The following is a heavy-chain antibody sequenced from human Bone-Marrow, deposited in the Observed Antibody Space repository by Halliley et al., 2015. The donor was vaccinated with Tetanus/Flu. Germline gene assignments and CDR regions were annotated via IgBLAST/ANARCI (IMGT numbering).Heavy chain of an antibody. CDR1: GFKFDDYA. D-gene: IGHD6-19*01. CDR2: ITWNSGNE. CDR3: AKNSGPNIAVEVNWFYS. V-gene: IGHV3-9*01. Sequence: CAASGFKFDDYAMHWVRQTPGKGLEWVSGITWNSGNEAYADSVKGRVTISRDNAKNSLYLQMNSLRVEDTALYYCAKNSGPNIAVEVNWFYSWGQGTLVPVSS. J-gene: IGHJ5*01.